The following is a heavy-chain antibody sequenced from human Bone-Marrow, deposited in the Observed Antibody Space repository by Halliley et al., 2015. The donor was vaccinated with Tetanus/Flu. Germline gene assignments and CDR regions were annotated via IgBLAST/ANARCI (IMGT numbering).Heavy chain of an antibody. V-gene: IGHV3-33*04. Sequence: ANIWYDGNKKFYRDSVKGRFTISRDNSKNTLYLEMNSLRVEDSAVYYCARDASFDSSAYYYNYWGQGTLVPVPS. D-gene: IGHD3-22*01. CDR2: IWYDGNKK. J-gene: IGHJ4*02. CDR3: ARDASFDSSAYYYNY.